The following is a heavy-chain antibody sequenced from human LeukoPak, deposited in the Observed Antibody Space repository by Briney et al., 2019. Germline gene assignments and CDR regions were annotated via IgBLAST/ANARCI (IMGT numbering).Heavy chain of an antibody. CDR1: GFTFSSYW. CDR2: IKQNGSEK. J-gene: IGHJ4*02. CDR3: ARDRGYSGYDVLFDY. Sequence: GGSLRLSCAAYGFTFSSYWMSWVRQAPGKGLEWVANIKQNGSEKYYVDSVKGRFTISRDNAKNSLYLQMNSLRAEDTAVYYCARDRGYSGYDVLFDYWGQGTLVTVSS. V-gene: IGHV3-7*01. D-gene: IGHD5-12*01.